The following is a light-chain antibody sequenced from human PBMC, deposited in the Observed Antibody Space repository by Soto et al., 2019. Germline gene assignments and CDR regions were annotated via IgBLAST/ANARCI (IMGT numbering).Light chain of an antibody. CDR3: ETWDTNTRV. CDR1: SGHSTYI. Sequence: QSVLAQSSSASASLGSSVRLTCTLSSGHSTYIIAWHQQQPGKAPRYLMNLEGSGSYNKGSGAPDRFSGSSSGADRYLTISNLQFEDEADYYCETWDTNTRVFGTGTKVTVL. CDR2: LEGSGSY. J-gene: IGLJ1*01. V-gene: IGLV4-60*02.